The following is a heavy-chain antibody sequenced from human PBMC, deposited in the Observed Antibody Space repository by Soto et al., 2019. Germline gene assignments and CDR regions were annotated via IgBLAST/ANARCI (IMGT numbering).Heavy chain of an antibody. CDR1: GFNFSSYA. J-gene: IGHJ3*02. V-gene: IGHV3-23*01. Sequence: PGGSLRLSCAASGFNFSSYAMSWVRQAPGKGLEWVSAISGSGGSTYYADSVKGRFTISRDNSKNTLYLQMNSLRAEDTAVYYCAKNYYDILTGYPIDAFDIWGQGTMVTVSS. D-gene: IGHD3-9*01. CDR2: ISGSGGST. CDR3: AKNYYDILTGYPIDAFDI.